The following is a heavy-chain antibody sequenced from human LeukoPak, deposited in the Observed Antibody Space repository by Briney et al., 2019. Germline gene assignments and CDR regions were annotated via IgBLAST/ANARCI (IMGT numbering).Heavy chain of an antibody. J-gene: IGHJ6*02. V-gene: IGHV3-74*01. D-gene: IGHD5-12*01. CDR1: GFTFSSYW. CDR3: ARNSGYDYYYYYGMDV. CDR2: INSDGSST. Sequence: GGSLRLSCAASGFTFSSYWMHWVRQAPGKGLVWVSRINSDGSSTSYADSVKGRFTISRDNAKNTLYLQMNSLRAEDTAVYYCARNSGYDYYYYYGMDVWGQGTTVTVSS.